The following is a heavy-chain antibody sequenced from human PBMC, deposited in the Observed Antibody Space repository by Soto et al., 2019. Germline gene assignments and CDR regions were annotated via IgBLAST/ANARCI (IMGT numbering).Heavy chain of an antibody. V-gene: IGHV1-18*01. D-gene: IGHD1-1*01. CDR2: ISAYNGNT. CDR3: ARGQEQLFDYSYGMEV. Sequence: ASVKVSCKASGYTFTSYGISWVRQAPGQGLEWMGWISAYNGNTNYAQKLQGRVTMTTDTSTSTAYMELRSLRSDDTAVYYCARGQEQLFDYSYGMEVWGKGTTVNVAS. J-gene: IGHJ6*04. CDR1: GYTFTSYG.